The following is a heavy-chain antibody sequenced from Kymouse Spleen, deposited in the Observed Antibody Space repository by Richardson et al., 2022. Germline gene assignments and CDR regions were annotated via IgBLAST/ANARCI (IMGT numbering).Heavy chain of an antibody. CDR2: IKQDGSEK. D-gene: IGHD2-2*02. J-gene: IGHJ4*02. CDR3: ARDGDIVVVPAAMGY. Sequence: EVQLVESGGGLVQPGGSLRLSCAASGFTFSSYWMSWVRQAPGKGLEWVANIKQDGSEKYYVDSVKGRFTISRDNAKNSLYLQMNSLRAEDTAVYYCARDGDIVVVPAAMGYWGQGTLVTVSS. V-gene: IGHV3-7*01. CDR1: GFTFSSYW.